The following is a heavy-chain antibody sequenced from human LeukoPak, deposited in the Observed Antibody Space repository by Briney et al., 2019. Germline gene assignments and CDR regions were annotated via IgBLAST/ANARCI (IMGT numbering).Heavy chain of an antibody. V-gene: IGHV3-48*04. Sequence: GGSLRLSCAASGFTFSSYSMNWVRQAPGKGLEWVSYISSSCSTIYYADSVKGRFTISRDNAKNSLYLQMNSLRAEDTAVYYCATEYCALCYMDVWGKGTTVTVSS. D-gene: IGHD2/OR15-2a*01. CDR1: GFTFSSYS. CDR2: ISSSCSTI. J-gene: IGHJ6*03. CDR3: ATEYCALCYMDV.